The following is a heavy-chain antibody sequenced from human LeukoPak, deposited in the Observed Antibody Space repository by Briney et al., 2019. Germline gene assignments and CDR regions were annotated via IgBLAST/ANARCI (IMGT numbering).Heavy chain of an antibody. J-gene: IGHJ4*02. CDR3: ARGYGSGSYVDY. CDR1: GGSISGYH. V-gene: IGHV4-59*08. Sequence: PSETLSLTCTVTGGSISGYHWNWIRLSPGKGPEWIANIFYTGNADYNPSLESRVTISVDTSKNEISLILTSVTAADTAVYYCARGYGSGSYVDYWGQGTLVTVSS. CDR2: IFYTGNA. D-gene: IGHD3-10*01.